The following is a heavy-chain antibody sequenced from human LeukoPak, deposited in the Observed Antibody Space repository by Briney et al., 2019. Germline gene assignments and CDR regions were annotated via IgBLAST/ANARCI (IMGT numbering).Heavy chain of an antibody. CDR2: ISYDGSNK. V-gene: IGHV3-30*18. Sequence: PGGSLRLSCAASGFTFSSYGMHWVRQAPGKGLEWVAVISYDGSNKYYADSVKGRFTISRVNSKNTLYLQMNSLRAEDTAVYYCAKDRITMIVVAPVDYWGQGTLVTVSS. D-gene: IGHD3-22*01. CDR3: AKDRITMIVVAPVDY. CDR1: GFTFSSYG. J-gene: IGHJ4*02.